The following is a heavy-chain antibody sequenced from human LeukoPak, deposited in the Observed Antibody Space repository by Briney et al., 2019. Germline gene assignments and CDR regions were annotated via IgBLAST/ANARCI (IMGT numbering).Heavy chain of an antibody. CDR1: GYTFTSYD. D-gene: IGHD3-3*01. V-gene: IGHV1-8*01. CDR2: MNPNSGNT. J-gene: IGHJ4*02. CDR3: ARGDPYYEFWSGYQTPYFDY. Sequence: ASVKVSCKASGYTFTSYDINWVRQATGQGLEWMGWMNPNSGNTDYAQKFQGRVTMTRNTSISTAYMELSSLRSEDTAVYYCARGDPYYEFWSGYQTPYFDYWGQGTLVTVSS.